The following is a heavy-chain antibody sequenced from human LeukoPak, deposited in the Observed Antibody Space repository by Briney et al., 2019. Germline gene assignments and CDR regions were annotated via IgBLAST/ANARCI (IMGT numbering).Heavy chain of an antibody. D-gene: IGHD2-15*01. CDR1: GRSICIYY. Sequence: SEAVSLTCTVCGRSICIYYWSGTPQPRGRGLVGSGYLFYSGSTNQNPPLKGRVTISVDTSKNQYSPKLSSVTAADTAVYYCARVPVAAPKYYYYYYGMDVWGQGTTVTVSS. CDR2: LFYSGST. V-gene: IGHV4-59*08. J-gene: IGHJ6*02. CDR3: ARVPVAAPKYYYYYYGMDV.